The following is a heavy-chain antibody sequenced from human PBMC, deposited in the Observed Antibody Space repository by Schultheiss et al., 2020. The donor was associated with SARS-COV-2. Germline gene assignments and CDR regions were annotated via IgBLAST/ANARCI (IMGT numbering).Heavy chain of an antibody. V-gene: IGHV4-59*01. CDR1: GGSITSFY. CDR3: ASGGSSWFDP. Sequence: SETLSLTCTVSGGSITSFYWSWIRQPPGKGLEWIGSIYYSGSTNYNPSLKSRVTISVDTSKNQFSLRVSSVTAADTAVYYCASGGSSWFDPWGQGTLVTVSS. CDR2: IYYSGST. J-gene: IGHJ5*02.